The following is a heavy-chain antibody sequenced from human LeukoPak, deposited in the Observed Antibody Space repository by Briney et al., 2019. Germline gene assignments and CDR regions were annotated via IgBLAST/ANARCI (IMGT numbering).Heavy chain of an antibody. J-gene: IGHJ4*02. CDR3: ARGPIVVVVPAAIGDYFDY. Sequence: PSETLSLTCTVSGGSISSYYWSWIRQPPGKGLEWIGYIYYNGSTNYNPSLKSRVTISVDTSKNQFSLKLSSVTAADTAVYYCARGPIVVVVPAAIGDYFDYWGQGTLVTVSS. CDR1: GGSISSYY. V-gene: IGHV4-59*01. D-gene: IGHD2-2*02. CDR2: IYYNGST.